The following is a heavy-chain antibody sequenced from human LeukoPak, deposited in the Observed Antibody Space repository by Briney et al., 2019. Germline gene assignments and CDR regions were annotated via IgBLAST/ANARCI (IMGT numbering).Heavy chain of an antibody. CDR2: INHSGST. CDR1: GGSFSGYY. Sequence: SETLSLTCAVYGGSFSGYYWSWIRQPPGKGLEWIGEINHSGSTNYNPSLTSRVTMSEDTSKKQFSLRPSSVTAPDTRVHYCAETPIYYFDNSGYYNWGQGTLVTVSS. D-gene: IGHD3-22*01. CDR3: AETPIYYFDNSGYYN. V-gene: IGHV4-34*01. J-gene: IGHJ4*02.